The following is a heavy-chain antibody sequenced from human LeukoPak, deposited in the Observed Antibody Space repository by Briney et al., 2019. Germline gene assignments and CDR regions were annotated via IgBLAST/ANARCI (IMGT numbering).Heavy chain of an antibody. D-gene: IGHD6-13*01. J-gene: IGHJ5*02. V-gene: IGHV4-61*01. CDR1: GYSISSGYY. Sequence: PSETLSLTCTVSGYSISSGYYWGWIRQPPGKGLEWIGYIYYSGSTNYNPSLKSRVTISVDTSKNQFSLKLSSVTAADTAVYYCARLAAAGNWFDPWGQGTLVTVSS. CDR3: ARLAAAGNWFDP. CDR2: IYYSGST.